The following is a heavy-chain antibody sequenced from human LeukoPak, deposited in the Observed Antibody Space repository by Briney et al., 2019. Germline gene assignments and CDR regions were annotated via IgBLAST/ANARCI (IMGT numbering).Heavy chain of an antibody. Sequence: ASVKVSCKASGYTFTGYYMHWVRQAPGQGLEWMGRINPNSGGTNYAQKFQGGVTMTRGTSISTAYMELSRLRSDDTAVYYCASGSGSYARESWGQGTLVSVSS. D-gene: IGHD1-26*01. CDR2: INPNSGGT. J-gene: IGHJ4*02. CDR3: ASGSGSYARES. V-gene: IGHV1-2*06. CDR1: GYTFTGYY.